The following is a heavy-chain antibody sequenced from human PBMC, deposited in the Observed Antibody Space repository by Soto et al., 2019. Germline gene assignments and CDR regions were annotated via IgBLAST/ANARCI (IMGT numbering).Heavy chain of an antibody. CDR1: GFTFDYYG. CDR2: INFNSGSI. CDR3: VKDESINWYSGHFRH. J-gene: IGHJ1*01. D-gene: IGHD6-13*01. Sequence: PGGSLRLSCAASGFTFDYYGMHWVRPVPGKGLEWVSGINFNSGSIGYGDSVKGRFAISRDNAKNSLHLQMNSLSAEDTAFYYCVKDESINWYSGHFRHWGQGTLVTVSS. V-gene: IGHV3-9*01.